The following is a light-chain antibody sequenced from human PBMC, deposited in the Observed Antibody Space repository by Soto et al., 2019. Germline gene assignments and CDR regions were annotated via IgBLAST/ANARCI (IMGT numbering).Light chain of an antibody. CDR3: HQRNQ. CDR1: QSISTN. CDR2: DST. V-gene: IGKV3-11*01. Sequence: MTQSAANLSLSPGETATLSCRARQSISTNLAWYQQKLGQSPRLLIYDSTNRATGIPARFSGSRSGTDFTLTISSVEPEDFAMYYCHQRNQFGQGTRLEIK. J-gene: IGKJ5*01.